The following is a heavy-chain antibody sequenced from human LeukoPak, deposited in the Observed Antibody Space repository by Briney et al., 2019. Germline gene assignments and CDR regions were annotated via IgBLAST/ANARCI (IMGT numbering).Heavy chain of an antibody. CDR1: GGSISSYY. CDR2: MSNTGKT. D-gene: IGHD2/OR15-2a*01. CDR3: ARENRYYYHMDV. V-gene: IGHV4-59*01. Sequence: SETLSLTCTVSGGSISSYYWTWIRQPPGKGPEWIGLMSNTGKTYYNPSLKSRVTISADTSKNQFSLRLTSVTAADTAIYYCARENRYYYHMDVWGKGTTVTVSS. J-gene: IGHJ6*03.